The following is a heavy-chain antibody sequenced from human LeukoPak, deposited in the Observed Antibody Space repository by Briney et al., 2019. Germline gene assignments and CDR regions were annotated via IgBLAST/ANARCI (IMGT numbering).Heavy chain of an antibody. CDR2: ISAYNGNT. CDR1: GYTFTSYG. CDR3: ARVPIAAAATTYYYYYHYMDV. D-gene: IGHD6-13*01. V-gene: IGHV1-18*01. J-gene: IGHJ6*03. Sequence: ASVKVSCKASGYTFTSYGISWVRQARGQGIEWMGWISAYNGNTNYAQKLQGRVTMTTDTSTSTAYMELRSLRSDDTAVYYCARVPIAAAATTYYYYYHYMDVWGKGTTVTVSS.